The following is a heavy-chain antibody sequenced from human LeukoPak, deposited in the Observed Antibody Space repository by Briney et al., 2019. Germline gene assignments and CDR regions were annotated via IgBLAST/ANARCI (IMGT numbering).Heavy chain of an antibody. Sequence: GGSLRLSCAASGFTFSSYSMKWVRQAPGKGLEWGSSISSSSSYIYYADSVKGRFTISRDNAKNSLYLQMNSLRAEDTAVYYCARDPGHSYGYSFDYWGQGTLVTVSS. V-gene: IGHV3-21*01. CDR3: ARDPGHSYGYSFDY. D-gene: IGHD5-18*01. CDR1: GFTFSSYS. CDR2: ISSSSSYI. J-gene: IGHJ4*02.